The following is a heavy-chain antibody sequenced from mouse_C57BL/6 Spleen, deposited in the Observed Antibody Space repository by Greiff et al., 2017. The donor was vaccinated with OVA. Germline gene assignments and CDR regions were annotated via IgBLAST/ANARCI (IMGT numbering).Heavy chain of an antibody. CDR1: GYTFTSYW. Sequence: QVQLQQPGAELVKPGASVKLSCKASGYTFTSYWMHWVKQRPGQGLEWIGMIHPNSGSNNYNEKFKSKATLTVDKSSSTAYMQLSSLTSEDSAVYYCARAGNGYYPFAYWGQGTLVTVSA. CDR2: IHPNSGSN. CDR3: ARAGNGYYPFAY. V-gene: IGHV1-64*01. J-gene: IGHJ3*01. D-gene: IGHD2-3*01.